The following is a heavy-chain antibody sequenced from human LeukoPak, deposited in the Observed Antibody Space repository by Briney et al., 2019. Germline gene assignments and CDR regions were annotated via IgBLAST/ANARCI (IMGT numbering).Heavy chain of an antibody. D-gene: IGHD3-10*01. CDR1: GASVSSGTFY. CDR3: ARHMVRRVMGDY. CDR2: IYYTGST. V-gene: IGHV4-61*01. Sequence: SETLSLTCTVSGASVSSGTFYWTWIRQPPGKGLEWLAFIYYTGSTNINPSLKGRLTMSMDPSKNQFSLTLKSVTIADTAVYYCARHMVRRVMGDYWGQGTPVTVSS. J-gene: IGHJ4*02.